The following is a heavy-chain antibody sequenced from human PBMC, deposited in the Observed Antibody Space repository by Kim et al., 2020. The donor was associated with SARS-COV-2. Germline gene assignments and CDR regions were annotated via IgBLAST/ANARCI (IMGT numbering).Heavy chain of an antibody. Sequence: TYRADSVQCRFTISRDTSKNSLSLQMNSLCADETAVYYCARGVINSYFDFWGQGTLVTVSS. J-gene: IGHJ4*02. CDR3: ARGVINSYFDF. CDR2: T. V-gene: IGHV3-66*01. D-gene: IGHD3-10*01.